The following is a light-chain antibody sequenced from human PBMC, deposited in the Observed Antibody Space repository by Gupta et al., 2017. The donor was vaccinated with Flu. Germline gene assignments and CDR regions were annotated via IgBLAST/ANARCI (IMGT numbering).Light chain of an antibody. Sequence: TALSQPASVSGSPGQSITISCTGTSSDVGGYNLVSWYQQYPGKAPNLLIYEVNKRPSGVSSRFSGSKSVNTASLTISGLQSDDEAYYYCCSSSAIRYRQLFCGGTKLTVL. CDR2: EVN. CDR3: CSSSAIRYRQL. J-gene: IGLJ2*01. CDR1: SSDVGGYNL. V-gene: IGLV2-23*02.